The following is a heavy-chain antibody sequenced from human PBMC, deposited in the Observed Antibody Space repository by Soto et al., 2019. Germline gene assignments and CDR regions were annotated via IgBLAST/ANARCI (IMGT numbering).Heavy chain of an antibody. V-gene: IGHV4-4*02. CDR2: ISHTGTT. CDR3: ARQTRYIGYALWPPYYFDY. CDR1: GDSISGSQW. Sequence: SETLSLTCAVSGDSISGSQWWSWVRLPPGKGLEWIGEISHTGTTNYNPSLKSRVTMSVDKPKNQFSLNLTSVTAADTAVYYCARQTRYIGYALWPPYYFDYWGQGLLVTVSS. J-gene: IGHJ4*02. D-gene: IGHD5-12*01.